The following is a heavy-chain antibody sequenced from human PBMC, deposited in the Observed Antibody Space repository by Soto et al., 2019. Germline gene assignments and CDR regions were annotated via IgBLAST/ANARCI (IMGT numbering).Heavy chain of an antibody. V-gene: IGHV1-18*01. J-gene: IGHJ4*02. CDR1: GYTFTSYG. CDR2: ISAYNGNT. CDR3: ARRTLDCSGGSCYSFGY. D-gene: IGHD2-15*01. Sequence: ASVKVSCKASGYTFTSYGISWVRQAPGQGLEWMGWISAYNGNTNYAQKLQGRVTMTTDTSTSTAYMELRSLRSDDTAVYYCARRTLDCSGGSCYSFGYWGQGTLVTVSS.